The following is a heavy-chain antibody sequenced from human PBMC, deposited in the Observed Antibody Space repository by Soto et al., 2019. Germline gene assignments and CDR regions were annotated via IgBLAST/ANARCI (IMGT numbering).Heavy chain of an antibody. J-gene: IGHJ5*02. D-gene: IGHD6-19*01. CDR1: GGSISSGDYY. CDR2: IYYSGST. CDR3: AREFRLVPFWFDP. Sequence: SETLSLTCTVSGGSISSGDYYWSWIRQPPGKGLEWIWYIYYSGSTYYNPSLKSRVTISVDTSKNQFSLKLSSVTAADTAVYYCAREFRLVPFWFDPWGQGTLVTAPQ. V-gene: IGHV4-30-4*01.